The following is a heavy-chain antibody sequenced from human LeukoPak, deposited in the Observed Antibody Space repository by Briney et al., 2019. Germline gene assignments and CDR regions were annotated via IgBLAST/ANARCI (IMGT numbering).Heavy chain of an antibody. J-gene: IGHJ6*03. Sequence: ASVKVSCKASGYTFSDYYIHWVRQAPGQGLECMGWINPNSGDTNYAQKFQGRATMTRDTSISTAYMELSRLRSDDTAVYYCARDPWCSSTSCYSYMDVWGKGTTVTISS. CDR3: ARDPWCSSTSCYSYMDV. V-gene: IGHV1-2*02. CDR2: INPNSGDT. CDR1: GYTFSDYY. D-gene: IGHD2-2*01.